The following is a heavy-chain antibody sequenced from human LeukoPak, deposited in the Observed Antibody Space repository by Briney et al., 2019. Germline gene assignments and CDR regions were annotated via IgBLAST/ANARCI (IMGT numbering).Heavy chain of an antibody. Sequence: PGGSLRLSCADSAFTFSSCGMSWVRQAPGKGLEWVSAISGSGGSTYYADSVKGRFTISRDNSKNTLYLQMNSLRAEDTAVYYCAKDRGELFSSGWPVDIWGQGTMVTVSS. D-gene: IGHD6-19*01. CDR2: ISGSGGST. V-gene: IGHV3-23*01. CDR1: AFTFSSCG. CDR3: AKDRGELFSSGWPVDI. J-gene: IGHJ3*02.